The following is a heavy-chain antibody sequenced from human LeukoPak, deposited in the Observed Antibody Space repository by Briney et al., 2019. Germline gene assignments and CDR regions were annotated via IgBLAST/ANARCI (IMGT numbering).Heavy chain of an antibody. CDR3: ASLGYCSSTSCSFSFDY. J-gene: IGHJ4*02. CDR1: GGSFSGYY. CDR2: INHSGST. Sequence: SETLSLTCAVYGGSFSGYYWSWIRQPPGKGLEWIGEINHSGSTNYIPSLKSRVTISVDTSKNQFSLKLSSVTAADTAVYYCASLGYCSSTSCSFSFDYWGQGTLVTVSS. V-gene: IGHV4-34*01. D-gene: IGHD2-2*01.